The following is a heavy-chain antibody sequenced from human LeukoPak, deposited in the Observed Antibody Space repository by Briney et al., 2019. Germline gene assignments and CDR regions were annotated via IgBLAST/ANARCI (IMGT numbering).Heavy chain of an antibody. D-gene: IGHD4-23*01. CDR2: IWYDGSNK. J-gene: IGHJ4*02. CDR1: GLSFSSYA. V-gene: IGHV3-33*01. CDR3: ARGARQYGGTLDY. Sequence: PGGSLRLSCETSGLSFSSYAMHWVRQAPGKGLEWVAVIWYDGSNKYYADSVKGRFTISRDNSKSTVYLHMNGLRAEDTAVYSCARGARQYGGTLDYWGQGTLVTVSS.